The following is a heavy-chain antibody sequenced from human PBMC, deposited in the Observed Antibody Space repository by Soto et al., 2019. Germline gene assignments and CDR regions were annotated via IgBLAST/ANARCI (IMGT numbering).Heavy chain of an antibody. J-gene: IGHJ4*02. CDR1: GFTFGDYA. CDR2: IRSKAYGGTT. V-gene: IGHV3-49*03. CDR3: TPEVRGVTSSFDY. D-gene: IGHD3-10*01. Sequence: GGSLRLSCTASGFTFGDYAMSWFRQAPGKGLEWVGFIRSKAYGGTTEYAASVKGRFTISRDDSKSIAYLQMNSLKTEDTAVYYCTPEVRGVTSSFDYWGQGTLVTVSS.